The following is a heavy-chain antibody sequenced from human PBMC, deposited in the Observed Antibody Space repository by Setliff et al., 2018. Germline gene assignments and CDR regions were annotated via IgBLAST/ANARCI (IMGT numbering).Heavy chain of an antibody. CDR3: AKDTHYYASSGYYCFDY. CDR2: IRSKAYGGTT. J-gene: IGHJ4*02. Sequence: GGSLRLSCAASGFTFGDYPVNWSRQAPGKGLEWVGFIRSKAYGGTTEYAPSVKGRFTISRDNSRNTLFLQMNSLRAEDTGVYYCAKDTHYYASSGYYCFDYWGQGTLVTVSS. V-gene: IGHV3-49*03. D-gene: IGHD3-22*01. CDR1: GFTFGDYP.